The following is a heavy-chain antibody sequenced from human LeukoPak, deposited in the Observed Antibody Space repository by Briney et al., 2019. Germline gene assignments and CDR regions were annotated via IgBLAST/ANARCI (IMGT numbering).Heavy chain of an antibody. Sequence: GASVKVSCKASGYTFTSYYMHWVRQAPGQGLEWMGIINPSGGSTSYAQKFQGRVTMTRDTSTSTVYMELSSLRSEDTAVYYCARDGLRITMVRGPDYWGQGTLVAVSS. V-gene: IGHV1-46*01. CDR3: ARDGLRITMVRGPDY. CDR2: INPSGGST. D-gene: IGHD3-10*01. J-gene: IGHJ4*02. CDR1: GYTFTSYY.